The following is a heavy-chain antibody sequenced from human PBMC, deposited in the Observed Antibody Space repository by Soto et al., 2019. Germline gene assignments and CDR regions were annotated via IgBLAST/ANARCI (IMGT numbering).Heavy chain of an antibody. CDR2: ISYDGSNK. CDR1: GFTFSSYG. J-gene: IGHJ4*02. D-gene: IGHD3-9*01. CDR3: AKTHSPALLTGYHDY. Sequence: GGSLRLSCGASGFTFSSYGIHGGRQAPGKGLEWVAVISYDGSNKYYADSVKGRFTISRDNSKNTLYLQMNSLRAEDTAVYYCAKTHSPALLTGYHDYWGQGTLVTVSS. V-gene: IGHV3-30*18.